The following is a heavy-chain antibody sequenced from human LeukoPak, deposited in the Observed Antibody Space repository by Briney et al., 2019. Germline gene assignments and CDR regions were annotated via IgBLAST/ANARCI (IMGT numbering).Heavy chain of an antibody. V-gene: IGHV1-18*01. CDR1: GYTXTSYG. CDR2: ISAYNGHA. CDR3: ARGGGPYCGGDCYFDY. J-gene: IGHJ4*02. D-gene: IGHD2-21*02. Sequence: ASVKVSCKASGYTXTSYGIGWVRQAPGQGLEWMGWISAYNGHANFAQNFQGRVTMTTDTSTSTAYMEVGSLRPDDTAVYYCARGGGPYCGGDCYFDYWGQGTLVTVSS.